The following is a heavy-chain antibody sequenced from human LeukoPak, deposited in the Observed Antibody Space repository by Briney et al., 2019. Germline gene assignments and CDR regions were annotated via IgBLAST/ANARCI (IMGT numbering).Heavy chain of an antibody. D-gene: IGHD6-6*01. CDR1: GGSISSGDYY. J-gene: IGHJ4*02. CDR3: ARGRHLAALTFDY. V-gene: IGHV4-30-4*01. CDR2: IYYSGST. Sequence: SETLSLTCTVSGGSISSGDYYWSWIRQPPGKGLEWIGHIYYSGSTNYNPSLKSRVTISVDTSKNQFSLKLSSVTAADTAVYYCARGRHLAALTFDYWGQGTLVTVSS.